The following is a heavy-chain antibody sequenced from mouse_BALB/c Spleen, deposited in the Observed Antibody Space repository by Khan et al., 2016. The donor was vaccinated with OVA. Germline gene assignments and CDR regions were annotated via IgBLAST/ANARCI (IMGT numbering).Heavy chain of an antibody. Sequence: EVELVESGPGLVKPSQSLSLTCTVTGYSITSDYAWNWIRQFPGNKLEWMGYISYSGRTSYTPSLKSRISITRSPSKHQFFLQLNSVTTEDTATYYCARSVTITTVVATDFDYWGQGTTLTVSS. CDR2: ISYSGRT. CDR3: ARSVTITTVVATDFDY. J-gene: IGHJ2*01. V-gene: IGHV3-2*02. CDR1: GYSITSDYA. D-gene: IGHD1-1*01.